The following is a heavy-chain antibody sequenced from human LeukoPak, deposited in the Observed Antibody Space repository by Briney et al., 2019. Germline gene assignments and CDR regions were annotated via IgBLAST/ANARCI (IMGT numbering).Heavy chain of an antibody. J-gene: IGHJ5*02. CDR2: ISGSGGST. V-gene: IGHV3-23*01. D-gene: IGHD3-9*01. Sequence: PGGSLRLSCAASGFTFSSYAMSWVRQAPGKGLEWVSAISGSGGSTYYADSVKGRITISRDNSKNTLYLQMNSLRAEDTAVYYCAKERLRHFDWLSYNWFDPWGQGTLVTVSS. CDR3: AKERLRHFDWLSYNWFDP. CDR1: GFTFSSYA.